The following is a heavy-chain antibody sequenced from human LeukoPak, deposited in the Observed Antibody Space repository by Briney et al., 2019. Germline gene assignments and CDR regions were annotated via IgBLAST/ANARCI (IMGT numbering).Heavy chain of an antibody. CDR3: AKDHYCSSTSCYAVGNWFDP. J-gene: IGHJ5*02. CDR1: GFTFTSYS. V-gene: IGHV3-23*01. Sequence: GGSLRLSCAASGFTFTSYSMNWVRQAPGKGLEWVSAISGSGGSTYYADSVKGRFTISRDNSKNTLYLQMNSLRAEDTAVYYCAKDHYCSSTSCYAVGNWFDPWGQGTLVTVSS. CDR2: ISGSGGST. D-gene: IGHD2-2*01.